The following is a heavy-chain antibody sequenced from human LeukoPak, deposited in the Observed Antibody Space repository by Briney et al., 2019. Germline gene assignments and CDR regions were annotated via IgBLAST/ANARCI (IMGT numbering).Heavy chain of an antibody. Sequence: PGGALRLSCAPSGFTFSSYSMNGVCEGPGKGVERGSYISSSSSTIYYADSVEGPFTISRHNTKNSLYLQMNSLRAEHTAVYYCAREGIVVVPAAPDYWGQGTLVTVSS. J-gene: IGHJ4*02. D-gene: IGHD2-2*01. CDR3: AREGIVVVPAAPDY. CDR2: ISSSSSTI. V-gene: IGHV3-48*04. CDR1: GFTFSSYS.